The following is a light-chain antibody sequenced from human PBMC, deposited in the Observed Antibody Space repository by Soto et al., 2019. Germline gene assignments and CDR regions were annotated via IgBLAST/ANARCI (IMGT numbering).Light chain of an antibody. CDR3: PSYTTSLSVL. CDR2: GNS. V-gene: IGLV1-40*01. CDR1: SSNIGAGYD. Sequence: QLVLTQPPSVSGAPGQRVTISCTGSSSNIGAGYDVHWYQQLPGTAPKLLIYGNSNRPSGVPDRFSGSKSGTSASLAITGLRAEDGADYYGPSYTTSLSVLFGGGTKVTVL. J-gene: IGLJ2*01.